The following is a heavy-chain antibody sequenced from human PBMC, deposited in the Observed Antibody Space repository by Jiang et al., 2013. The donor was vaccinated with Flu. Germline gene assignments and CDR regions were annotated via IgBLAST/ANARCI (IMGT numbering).Heavy chain of an antibody. CDR1: GYTFTSYV. V-gene: IGHV1-3*01. D-gene: IGHD2-21*02. CDR3: ARGPVVVTAIEQFFDY. CDR2: INAGNRNT. Sequence: SGAEVKKPGASVKVSCKASGYTFTSYVIHWVRQAPGQRLEWMGWINAGNRNTRYSQKFQGRVTFTKDTSASTAYMELSSLRSEDTAVYYCARGPVVVTAIEQFFDYWGLGTLVTVSS. J-gene: IGHJ4*02.